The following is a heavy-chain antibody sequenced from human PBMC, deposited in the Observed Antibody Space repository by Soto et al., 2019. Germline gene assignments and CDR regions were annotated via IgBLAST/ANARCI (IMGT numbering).Heavy chain of an antibody. CDR2: ISVDNGDT. CDR3: ARVQSPGYYRCASCYDVFDH. CDR1: GYTFNSAG. Sequence: GPEVQEPGASVRVSCKASGYTFNSAGLAWVRQAPGQGLEWMGWISVDNGDTKYAQKFQGRVTMTTDTSTTTAYMDMRGLKADDAAVFSCARVQSPGYYRCASCYDVFDHWGQGTLVTVSS. J-gene: IGHJ4*02. V-gene: IGHV1-18*01. D-gene: IGHD2-2*01.